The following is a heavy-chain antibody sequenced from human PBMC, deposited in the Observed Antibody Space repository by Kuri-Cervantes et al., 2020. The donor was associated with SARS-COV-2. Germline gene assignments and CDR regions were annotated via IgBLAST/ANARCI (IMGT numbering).Heavy chain of an antibody. CDR1: GYTFTSYA. J-gene: IGHJ6*02. V-gene: IGHV1-3*01. D-gene: IGHD2-2*01. CDR3: ARVWGCSSTSCYDGSYYYGMDV. CDR2: INAGNGNT. Sequence: ASVNVSCKASGYTFTSYAMHWVRQAPGQRLEWMGWINAGNGNTKYSQKFQGRVTITRDTSASTAYMELSSLRSDDTAVYYCARVWGCSSTSCYDGSYYYGMDVWGQGTTVTVSS.